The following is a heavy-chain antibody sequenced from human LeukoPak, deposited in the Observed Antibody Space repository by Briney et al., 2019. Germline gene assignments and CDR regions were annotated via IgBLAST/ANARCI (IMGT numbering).Heavy chain of an antibody. D-gene: IGHD2-15*01. J-gene: IGHJ4*02. V-gene: IGHV3-33*03. CDR2: IWHDGSDK. CDR1: GFTLSHYG. Sequence: GRSLTLSCVVSGFTLSHYGMHWVRQAPGKGLEWVAVIWHDGSDKYYADSVKGRFTISRDNSKNTLFLEMNSLRAEDTAVYYCATKTGHCSGGSCYDYWGQGTLVTVSS. CDR3: ATKTGHCSGGSCYDY.